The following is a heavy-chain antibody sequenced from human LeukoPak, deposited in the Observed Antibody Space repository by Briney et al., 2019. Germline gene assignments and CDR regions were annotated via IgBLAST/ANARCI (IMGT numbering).Heavy chain of an antibody. CDR1: GFTFSSYG. V-gene: IGHV3-33*01. CDR2: IWYDGSNK. CDR3: ARDPSLVREALYYYYGMDV. Sequence: GGSLRLSCAASGFTFSSYGMHWVRQAPGKGLEWVAVIWYDGSNKYYADSVKGRFTISRDNSKNTLYLQMNSLRAEDTAVYYCARDPSLVREALYYYYGMDVWGQGTTVTVSS. D-gene: IGHD3-10*01. J-gene: IGHJ6*02.